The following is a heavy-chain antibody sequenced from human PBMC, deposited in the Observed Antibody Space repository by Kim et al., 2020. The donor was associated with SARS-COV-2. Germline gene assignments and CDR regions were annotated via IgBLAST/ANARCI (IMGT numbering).Heavy chain of an antibody. V-gene: IGHV1-2*04. D-gene: IGHD6-19*01. CDR3: ARALRIAVESFDP. CDR1: GYTFTGYY. CDR2: INPNSGGT. J-gene: IGHJ5*02. Sequence: ASVKVSCKASGYTFTGYYMHWVRQAPGQGLEWMGWINPNSGGTNYAQKFQGWVTMTRDTSISTAYMELSRLRSDDTAVYYCARALRIAVESFDPWGQGTLVTVSS.